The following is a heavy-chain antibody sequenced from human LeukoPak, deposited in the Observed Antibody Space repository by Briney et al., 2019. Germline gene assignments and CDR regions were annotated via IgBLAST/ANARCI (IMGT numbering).Heavy chain of an antibody. V-gene: IGHV3-11*01. CDR3: AALIDYYDSSGYNPGDAFDI. D-gene: IGHD3-22*01. CDR2: ISSSGSTI. Sequence: PGGSLRLSCAASGFTFSDYYMSWIRQAPGKGLEWVSYISSSGSTIYYADSVKGRFTISRDNAKNSLYLQMNSLRAEDTAVYYCAALIDYYDSSGYNPGDAFDIWGQGTMVTVSS. J-gene: IGHJ3*02. CDR1: GFTFSDYY.